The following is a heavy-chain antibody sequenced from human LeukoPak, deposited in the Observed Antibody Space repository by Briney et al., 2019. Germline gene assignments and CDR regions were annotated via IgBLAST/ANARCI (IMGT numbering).Heavy chain of an antibody. CDR3: ARARERGGTRYFQH. V-gene: IGHV1-2*02. Sequence: GASVKVSCKASGYTFTGYYMHWVRQAPGQGLEWMGWINPNSGGTNYAQKFQGRVTMTRDTSISTAYMELSRLRSDDTAVYYCARARERGGTRYFQHWGQGTLVTVSS. J-gene: IGHJ1*01. CDR1: GYTFTGYY. CDR2: INPNSGGT. D-gene: IGHD3-16*01.